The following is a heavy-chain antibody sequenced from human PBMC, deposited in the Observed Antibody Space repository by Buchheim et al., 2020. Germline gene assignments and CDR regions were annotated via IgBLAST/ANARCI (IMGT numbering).Heavy chain of an antibody. D-gene: IGHD3-9*01. Sequence: QVQLQESGPGLVKPSETLSLTCTVSGGSISSYYWSWIRQPPGKGLEWIRFVSNNGRAKYNPSLESRVTISIDMSKNQFSLKLTSVTAADTTVYFCARDVGDVLTGFDHWGQGTL. CDR1: GGSISSYY. CDR3: ARDVGDVLTGFDH. V-gene: IGHV4-59*01. CDR2: VSNNGRA. J-gene: IGHJ4*02.